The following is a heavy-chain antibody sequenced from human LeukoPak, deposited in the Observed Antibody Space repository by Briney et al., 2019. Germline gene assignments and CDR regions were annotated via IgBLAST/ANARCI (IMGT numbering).Heavy chain of an antibody. V-gene: IGHV4-31*03. CDR2: IYYSGST. J-gene: IGHJ4*02. CDR3: ARVRDGSSYFDY. CDR1: GGSISGGGYY. D-gene: IGHD1-26*01. Sequence: SQTLSLTCTVSGGSISGGGYYWTWIRQHPGKGLEWIGYIYYSGSTDYNPSLKSRLSMSVDMSNNQFSLSLSSVTAADTAVYYCARVRDGSSYFDYWGQGTLVTVSS.